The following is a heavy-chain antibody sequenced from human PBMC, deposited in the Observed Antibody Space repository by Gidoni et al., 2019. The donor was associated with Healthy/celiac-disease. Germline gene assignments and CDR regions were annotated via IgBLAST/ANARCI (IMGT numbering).Heavy chain of an antibody. CDR3: ARIGYCSSTSC. CDR1: GGAISSSSYY. J-gene: IGHJ4*02. D-gene: IGHD2-2*01. V-gene: IGHV4-39*07. CDR2: IYYSGRT. Sequence: QLQLQESGPGLVKPSETLSRTRTVSGGAISSSSYYWGWIRQPPGKGLEWIGSIYYSGRTYYNPSLKSRVTISVDTSKNQFSLKLSSVTAADTAVYYCARIGYCSSTSCWGQGTLVTVSS.